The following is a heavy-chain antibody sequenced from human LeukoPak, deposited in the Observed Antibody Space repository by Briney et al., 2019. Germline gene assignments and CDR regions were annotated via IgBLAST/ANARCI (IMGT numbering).Heavy chain of an antibody. CDR3: ARDDAGPAGVDTLSYGMEV. CDR1: GYTFTGYY. J-gene: IGHJ6*02. D-gene: IGHD5-18*01. CDR2: INPNSGGT. Sequence: SVTVSCKASGYTFTGYYMHWVRQAPEQGREWMGWINPNSGGTNYAQKFEGRVSMTRDTSSSTAYMELSRLRSDDTAVYYCARDDAGPAGVDTLSYGMEVWGQGTTVTVSS. V-gene: IGHV1-2*02.